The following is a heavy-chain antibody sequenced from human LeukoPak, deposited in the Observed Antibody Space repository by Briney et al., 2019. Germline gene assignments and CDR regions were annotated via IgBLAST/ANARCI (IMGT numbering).Heavy chain of an antibody. CDR1: GFTFSSYA. CDR3: AKSPRTIFGVVTDYFDY. Sequence: GGSLRLSCAASGFTFSSYAMSWVRQAPGKGLEWVSAISGSGGSTYYADSVKGRFTISRDNSKNTLYLQMNSLRAEDTAVYYCAKSPRTIFGVVTDYFDYWGQGTLVTVSS. D-gene: IGHD3-3*01. J-gene: IGHJ4*02. V-gene: IGHV3-23*01. CDR2: ISGSGGST.